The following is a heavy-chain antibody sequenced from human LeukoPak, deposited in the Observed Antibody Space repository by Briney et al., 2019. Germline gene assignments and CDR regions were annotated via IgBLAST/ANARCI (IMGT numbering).Heavy chain of an antibody. V-gene: IGHV4-4*09. J-gene: IGHJ4*02. D-gene: IGHD2-21*01. CDR2: IYTSGST. Sequence: SESLSLTCTVSGGSISSYYWSWIRQPPGKGLEWIGYIYTSGSTNYNPSLKSRVTISVDTSKNQFSLKLSSVTAADTAVYYCASHGGEEDYWGQGTLVTVSS. CDR1: GGSISSYY. CDR3: ASHGGEEDY.